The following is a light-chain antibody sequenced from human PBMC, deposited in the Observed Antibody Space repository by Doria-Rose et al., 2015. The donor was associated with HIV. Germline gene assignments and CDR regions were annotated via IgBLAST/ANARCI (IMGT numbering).Light chain of an antibody. Sequence: VLTQSPSVSVAPGQTARITCEGNNIGSKSVHWYQHKPGQAPVLVVSDDSDRPSGIPERFSGSNSGNTATLTISRVEAGDEADHYCQVWDSSSDHPGVFGTGTKVTVL. V-gene: IGLV3-21*02. CDR2: DDS. CDR1: NIGSKS. CDR3: QVWDSSSDHPGV. J-gene: IGLJ1*01.